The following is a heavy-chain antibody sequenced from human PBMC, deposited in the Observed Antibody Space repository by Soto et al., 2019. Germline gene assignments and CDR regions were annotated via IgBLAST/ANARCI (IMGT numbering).Heavy chain of an antibody. J-gene: IGHJ6*02. CDR3: AIPGYGSGSVYYYYGMDV. V-gene: IGHV1-69*01. Sequence: GTSVKASSKAPRVAISCCAMSWVRQAHEQGREWMGGIIPIFGTANYAQKFQGRVTITADESTSTAYMELSSLRSEDTAVYYCAIPGYGSGSVYYYYGMDVWGQGTTGTLSS. D-gene: IGHD3-10*01. CDR1: RVAISCCA. CDR2: IIPIFGTA.